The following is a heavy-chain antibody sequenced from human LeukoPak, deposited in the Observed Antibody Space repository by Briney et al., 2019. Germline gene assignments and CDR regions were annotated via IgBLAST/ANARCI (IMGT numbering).Heavy chain of an antibody. J-gene: IGHJ3*02. CDR2: IYYSGST. Sequence: PSETLSLTCTVSGDSISSYYWCWSRQPPGKGLEWGEYIYYSGSTNYNPSIKNRFTISVDTSKNQSSLKLSSVTAADTAVYYCARVRDSYGYNRGAFDIWGQGTMVTVSS. CDR1: GDSISSYY. CDR3: ARVRDSYGYNRGAFDI. D-gene: IGHD5-18*01. V-gene: IGHV4-59*01.